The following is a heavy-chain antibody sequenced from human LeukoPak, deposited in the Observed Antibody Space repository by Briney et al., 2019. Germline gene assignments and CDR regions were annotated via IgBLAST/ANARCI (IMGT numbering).Heavy chain of an antibody. CDR1: GFTISGYW. CDR3: ARVQITWSWAFDI. D-gene: IGHD3-16*01. V-gene: IGHV3-74*01. J-gene: IGHJ3*02. Sequence: GGSLRLSCAASGFTISGYWMHWVRQAPGKGLIWVSRINNDGRSTRYVDSVKGRFTISRDNAKNSLYLQMNSLRAEDTAVYYCARVQITWSWAFDIWGQGTMVTVSS. CDR2: INNDGRST.